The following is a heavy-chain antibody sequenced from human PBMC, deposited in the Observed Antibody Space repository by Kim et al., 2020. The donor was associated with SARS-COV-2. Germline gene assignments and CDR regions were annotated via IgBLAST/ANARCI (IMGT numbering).Heavy chain of an antibody. D-gene: IGHD3-22*01. CDR1: GGSISSGGYY. V-gene: IGHV4-31*03. CDR3: AGDSHDSSGYYYMDAFDS. CDR2: IYYSGST. Sequence: SETLSLTCTVSGGSISSGGYYWSWIRQHPGKGLEWIGYIYYSGSTYYNPSLKSRVTISVDTSKNQFSLKLSSVTAADTAVYYCAGDSHDSSGYYYMDAFDSWGQGTMITVSS. J-gene: IGHJ3*02.